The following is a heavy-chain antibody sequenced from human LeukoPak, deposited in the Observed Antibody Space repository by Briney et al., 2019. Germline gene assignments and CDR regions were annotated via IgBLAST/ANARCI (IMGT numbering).Heavy chain of an antibody. V-gene: IGHV4-4*07. J-gene: IGHJ4*02. Sequence: PSETLSLTCTVSGDSINIYYWSWIRQPAGKGLEWIGHISTSGYTNYNPSLKSRVTMSVDTSKNQFSLELNSVTAADTAVYYCARESLNYGGNRILDYWGQGALVIVSS. CDR3: ARESLNYGGNRILDY. CDR1: GDSINIYY. D-gene: IGHD4-23*01. CDR2: ISTSGYT.